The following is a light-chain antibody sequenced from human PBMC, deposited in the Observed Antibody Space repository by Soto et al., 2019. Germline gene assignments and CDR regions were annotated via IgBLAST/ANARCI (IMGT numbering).Light chain of an antibody. CDR3: QHSYSSPT. J-gene: IGKJ2*01. CDR1: QNIFTY. CDR2: ATS. V-gene: IGKV1-39*01. Sequence: DIQMTQSPSSLSASVGDRVTITCRASQNIFTYLNWYQQRPGKAPNLLIYATSNLQSGVPSRFSGSGSGTDFTLTTSSLQPEDFATYYCQHSYSSPTFGQGTKVDIK.